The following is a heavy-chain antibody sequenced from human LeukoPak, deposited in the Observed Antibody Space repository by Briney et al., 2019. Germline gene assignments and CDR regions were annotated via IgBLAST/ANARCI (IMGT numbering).Heavy chain of an antibody. D-gene: IGHD3-3*01. CDR3: ARDSRDTRFDY. J-gene: IGHJ4*02. V-gene: IGHV1-2*02. CDR2: INTNTGGT. Sequence: ASVTVSCKASVYTFTHYYIHWVRQAPGQGREWMGWINTNTGGTYSAQNFQGRVTMTRDTSISTAYMELSRLTSDDTAVYYCARDSRDTRFDYWGQGTLVTVSS. CDR1: VYTFTHYY.